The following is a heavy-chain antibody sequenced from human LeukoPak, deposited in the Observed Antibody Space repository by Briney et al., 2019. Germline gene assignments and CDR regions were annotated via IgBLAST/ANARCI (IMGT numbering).Heavy chain of an antibody. CDR3: ARKYPHDAFDI. Sequence: SETLSLACTVSGGSISSGGYYWSWIRQHPGKGLEWIGYIYYSGSTYYNPSLKSRVTISVDTSKNQLSLKLSSVTAADTAVYYCARKYPHDAFDIWGQGTMVTVSS. CDR2: IYYSGST. D-gene: IGHD2/OR15-2a*01. CDR1: GGSISSGGYY. J-gene: IGHJ3*02. V-gene: IGHV4-31*03.